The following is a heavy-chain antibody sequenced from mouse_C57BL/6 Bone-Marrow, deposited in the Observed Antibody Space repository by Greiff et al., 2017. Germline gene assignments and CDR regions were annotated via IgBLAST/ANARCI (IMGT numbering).Heavy chain of an antibody. CDR3: ARHYYGSRNWYFEV. D-gene: IGHD1-1*01. CDR2: INSDGGST. V-gene: IGHV5-2*01. J-gene: IGHJ1*03. Sequence: DVMLVESGGGLVQPGESLKLSCESNEYEFPSHDMSWVRKTPEKRLELVAAINSDGGSTYYPDTMERRFIISRDNTKKTLYLQMSSLRSEDTALYYCARHYYGSRNWYFEVGGTGTTVTVSS. CDR1: EYEFPSHD.